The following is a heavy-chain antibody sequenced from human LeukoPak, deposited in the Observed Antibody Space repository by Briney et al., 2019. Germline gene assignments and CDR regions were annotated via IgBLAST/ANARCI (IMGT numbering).Heavy chain of an antibody. CDR1: GFTFSSYA. V-gene: IGHV3-30-3*01. Sequence: SGRSLRLSCAASGFTFSSYAMHWVRQAPGKGLEWVAVISYDGSNKYYADSVKGRFTISRDNSENTLYLQMNSLRAEDTAVYYCARGGPGSITMIVVVIKYYFDYWGQGTLVTVSS. J-gene: IGHJ4*02. D-gene: IGHD3-22*01. CDR3: ARGGPGSITMIVVVIKYYFDY. CDR2: ISYDGSNK.